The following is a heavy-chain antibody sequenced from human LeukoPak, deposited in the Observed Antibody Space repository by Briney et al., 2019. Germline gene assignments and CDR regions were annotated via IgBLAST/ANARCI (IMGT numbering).Heavy chain of an antibody. J-gene: IGHJ6*02. CDR1: GFTFSSSG. D-gene: IGHD5-24*01. CDR2: ISYDGSKK. Sequence: GGSLRLSCAASGFTFSSSGLNWVRQAPGKGLEWVALISYDGSKKHFADSVKGRFTISRDNSKNTLYLQMNSLRTEDTAVYCCAKEMATSNYGMDVWGQGTTVTVSS. CDR3: AKEMATSNYGMDV. V-gene: IGHV3-30*18.